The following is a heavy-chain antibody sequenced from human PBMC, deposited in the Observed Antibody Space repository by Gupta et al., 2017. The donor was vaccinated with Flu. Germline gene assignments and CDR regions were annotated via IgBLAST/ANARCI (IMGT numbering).Heavy chain of an antibody. D-gene: IGHD2-15*01. CDR3: ASQGPVCRGGSCYSFALNYAMDV. CDR1: GYTFTGYY. J-gene: IGHJ6*02. CDR2: INPDSGGT. Sequence: QVPLVQSGAEVKKPGASVKVSCKASGYTFTGYYMHWVRQAPGQGLEWMGWINPDSGGTKDAQKFQGRVTRTRDTSISTAYMEWSRLESDEAAVYYFASQGPVCRGGSCYSFALNYAMDVLCQLSTVTVSS. V-gene: IGHV1-2*02.